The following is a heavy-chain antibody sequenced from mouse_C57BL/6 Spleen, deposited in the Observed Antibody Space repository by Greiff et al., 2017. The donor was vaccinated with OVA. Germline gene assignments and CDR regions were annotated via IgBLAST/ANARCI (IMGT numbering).Heavy chain of an antibody. CDR3: ARAWTFFDY. CDR1: GYSITSGYY. V-gene: IGHV3-6*01. J-gene: IGHJ2*01. Sequence: EVKLMESGPGLVKPSQSLSLTCSVTGYSITSGYYWNWIRQFPGNKLEWMGYISYDGSNNYNPSLKNRISITRDTSKNQFFLKLNSVTTEDTATYYCARAWTFFDYWGQGTTLTVSS. CDR2: ISYDGSN.